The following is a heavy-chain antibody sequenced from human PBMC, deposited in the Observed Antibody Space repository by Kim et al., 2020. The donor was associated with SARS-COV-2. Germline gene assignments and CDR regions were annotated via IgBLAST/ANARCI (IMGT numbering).Heavy chain of an antibody. CDR2: ISSSSSYI. CDR1: GFTFSSYS. CDR3: ARDRVIAARPVFDY. V-gene: IGHV3-21*01. J-gene: IGHJ4*02. D-gene: IGHD6-6*01. Sequence: GGSLRLSCAASGFTFSSYSMNWVRQAPGKGLEWVSSISSSSSYIYYADSVKGRFTISRDNAKNSLYLQMNSLRAEDTAVYYCARDRVIAARPVFDYWGQGTLVTVSS.